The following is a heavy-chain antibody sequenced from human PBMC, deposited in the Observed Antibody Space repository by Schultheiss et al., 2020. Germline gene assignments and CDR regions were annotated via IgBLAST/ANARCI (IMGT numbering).Heavy chain of an antibody. J-gene: IGHJ4*02. V-gene: IGHV1-46*01. D-gene: IGHD2-2*01. CDR3: ARTLPSSPFDY. CDR2: INPSGGST. CDR1: GYTFTSYY. Sequence: GESLKISCKASGYTFTSYYMHWVRQAPGQGLEWMGIINPSGGSTSYAQKFQGRVTMTRDTSTSTVYMELSSLRSEDTAVYYCARTLPSSPFDYWGQGTLVTVSS.